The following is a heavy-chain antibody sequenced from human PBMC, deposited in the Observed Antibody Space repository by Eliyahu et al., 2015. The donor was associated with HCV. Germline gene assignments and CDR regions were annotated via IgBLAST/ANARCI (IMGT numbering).Heavy chain of an antibody. V-gene: IGHV1-69*01. CDR3: ARVISDSSGYGPKYYYYYGMDV. CDR2: IIPIFGTA. CDR1: GGTFSSYA. Sequence: QVQLVQSGAEVKKPGSSVKVSCKASGGTFSSYAISWXRQAPGQGLEWMGGIIPIFGTANYAQKFQGRVTITADESTSTAYMELSSLRSEDTAVYYCARVISDSSGYGPKYYYYYGMDVWGQGTTVTVSS. D-gene: IGHD3-22*01. J-gene: IGHJ6*02.